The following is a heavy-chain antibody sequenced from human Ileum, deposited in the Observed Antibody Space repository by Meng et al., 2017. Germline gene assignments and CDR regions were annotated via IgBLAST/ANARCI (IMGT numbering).Heavy chain of an antibody. Sequence: QVQLQESGPGLVKPSQTLSLNCTVSGGSITSGDYYWSWIRQPPGKGLEWIGYIFYTGATYSNPSLKSRVTVSLDTSKSQFSLKLSSVTAVDTAIYYCVSERRRSYFFDYWGQGTLVTVSS. CDR1: GGSITSGDYY. J-gene: IGHJ4*02. CDR3: VSERRRSYFFDY. V-gene: IGHV4-30-4*01. CDR2: IFYTGAT.